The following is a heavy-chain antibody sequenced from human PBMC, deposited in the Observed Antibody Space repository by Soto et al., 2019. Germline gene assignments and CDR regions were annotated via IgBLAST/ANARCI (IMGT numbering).Heavy chain of an antibody. J-gene: IGHJ4*02. CDR2: IYYSGST. D-gene: IGHD3-3*01. CDR3: ARGDRRRPQAYYYF. Sequence: SETLSLTCTVSGGSISSGGYYWSWIRQHPGKGLEWIGYIYYSGSTYYNPSLKSRVTISVDTSKNQFSLKLSSVTAADTAVYYFARGDRRRPQAYYYFWGQGTLVTVSS. V-gene: IGHV4-31*03. CDR1: GGSISSGGYY.